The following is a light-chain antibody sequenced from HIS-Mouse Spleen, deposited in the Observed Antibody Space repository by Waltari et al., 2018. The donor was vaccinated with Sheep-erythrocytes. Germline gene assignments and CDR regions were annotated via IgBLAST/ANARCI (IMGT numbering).Light chain of an antibody. J-gene: IGLJ1*01. V-gene: IGLV2-11*01. CDR2: DVS. Sequence: SALTQPRSLSGSPGTSVTISCLGTSSDCAGYTYYSWYQQHPGKAPKLMIYDVSKRPSGVPDRFSGSKSGNTASLTISGLQAEDEADYYCCSYAGSYNHVFATGTKVTVL. CDR3: CSYAGSYNHV. CDR1: SSDCAGYTY.